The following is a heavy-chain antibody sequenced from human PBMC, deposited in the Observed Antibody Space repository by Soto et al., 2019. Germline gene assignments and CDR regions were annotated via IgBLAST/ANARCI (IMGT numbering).Heavy chain of an antibody. J-gene: IGHJ4*02. V-gene: IGHV3-23*01. D-gene: IGHD7-27*01. CDR1: GFTFSSYA. CDR3: SKSRVFMGTIGTLLAS. Sequence: EVQLLESGGGLVQPGGSLTLSCATSGFTFSSYAMVWVRQAAEKGLEWVASISNNADTVYYTDSVKGRFTTSSGNSENTLHLQMNALSAEDTALQLCSKSRVFMGTIGTLLASWGQETQVTVSS. CDR2: ISNNADTV.